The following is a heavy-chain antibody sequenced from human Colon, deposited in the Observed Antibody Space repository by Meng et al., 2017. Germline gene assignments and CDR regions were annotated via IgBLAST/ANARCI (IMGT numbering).Heavy chain of an antibody. V-gene: IGHV4-61*08. J-gene: IGHJ4*02. CDR2: IYYTGTT. CDR3: ARDNLLTSGSRFCFDY. D-gene: IGHD6-19*01. Sequence: ECGPGPGGPPTTLLSTVTSSGCSVTITGYYLSWSRQSPGKGLEWIGYIYYTGTTNYNPSLKSRVTISVDTSKNQFSLKLSSVTPADTAVYFCARDNLLTSGSRFCFDYWGQGALVTVSS. CDR1: GCSVTITGYY.